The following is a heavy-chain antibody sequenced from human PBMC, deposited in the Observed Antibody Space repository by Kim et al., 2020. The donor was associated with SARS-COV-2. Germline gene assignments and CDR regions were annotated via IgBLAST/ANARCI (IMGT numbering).Heavy chain of an antibody. CDR3: ARLYIYDFWSGYLWYFDY. D-gene: IGHD3-3*01. CDR1: GGSISSSSYY. J-gene: IGHJ4*02. CDR2: IYYSGST. Sequence: SETLSLTCTVSGGSISSSSYYWGWIRQPPGKGLEWIGSIYYSGSTYYNPSLKSRVTISVDTSKNQFSLKLSSVTAADTAVYYCARLYIYDFWSGYLWYFDYWGQGTLVTVSS. V-gene: IGHV4-39*01.